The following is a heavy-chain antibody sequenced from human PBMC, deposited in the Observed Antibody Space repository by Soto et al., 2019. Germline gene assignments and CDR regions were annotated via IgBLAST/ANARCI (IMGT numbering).Heavy chain of an antibody. D-gene: IGHD2-21*01. CDR1: GFTFSSYW. CDR2: TNTDGKSA. J-gene: IGHJ4*02. CDR3: ARELPISWSFDY. V-gene: IGHV3-74*01. Sequence: GGSLRLSCEASGFTFSSYWIPWVRQSPGKGLEWLVRTNTDGKSATFADSVKGRFTLSRDNPRNRLYLEMHSLRAEDTAVYYCARELPISWSFDYWGQGTPVTVSS.